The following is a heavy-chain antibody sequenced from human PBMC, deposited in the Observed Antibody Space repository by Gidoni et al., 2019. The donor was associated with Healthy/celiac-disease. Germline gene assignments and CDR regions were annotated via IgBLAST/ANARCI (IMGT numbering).Heavy chain of an antibody. CDR1: GYSIRSGYS. CDR3: ARDFAKIDYYDSSGYWYDAFDI. J-gene: IGHJ3*02. D-gene: IGHD3-22*01. CDR2: IYHSGST. Sequence: QVHLQESGPGLVKPSETLSLTSALSGYSIRSGYSWGWIRQPPGKGLEWIGGIYHSGSTYYNPSLKSRVTISVDTSKNQFSLKLSSVTAADTAVYYCARDFAKIDYYDSSGYWYDAFDIWGQGTMVTVSS. V-gene: IGHV4-38-2*02.